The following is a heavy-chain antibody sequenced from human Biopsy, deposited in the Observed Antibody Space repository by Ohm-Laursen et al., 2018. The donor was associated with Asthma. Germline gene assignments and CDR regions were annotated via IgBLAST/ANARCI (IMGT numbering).Heavy chain of an antibody. J-gene: IGHJ5*02. CDR3: ARAGQCSSTSCYNPGWFDP. CDR1: GGSFSGYY. CDR2: INHSGST. Sequence: TLSLTCAVYGGSFSGYYWSWIRQPPGKGLEWIGEINHSGSTNYNPSLKSRVTISVDTSKNQFSLKLSSVTAVDTAVYYCARAGQCSSTSCYNPGWFDPWGQGTLVTVSS. V-gene: IGHV4-34*01. D-gene: IGHD2-2*01.